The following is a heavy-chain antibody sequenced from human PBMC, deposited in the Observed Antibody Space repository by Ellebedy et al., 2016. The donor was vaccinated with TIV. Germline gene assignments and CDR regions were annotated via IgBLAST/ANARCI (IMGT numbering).Heavy chain of an antibody. CDR1: GFTFTKYG. Sequence: GESLKISCAASGFTFTKYGFHWVRQAPGRGLEWVGVIWYDGNRKYYTDSVKGRFTISRDNSKNRVFLQMNSLRADDTAVYYCAKGGRVQITDVWGQGTTVTVSS. J-gene: IGHJ6*02. V-gene: IGHV3-33*06. D-gene: IGHD1-1*01. CDR2: IWYDGNRK. CDR3: AKGGRVQITDV.